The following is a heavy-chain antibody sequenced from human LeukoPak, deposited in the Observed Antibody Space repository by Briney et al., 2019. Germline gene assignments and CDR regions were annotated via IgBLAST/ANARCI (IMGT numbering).Heavy chain of an antibody. V-gene: IGHV1-46*01. Sequence: ASVKVSCKASGYTFTGYYMHWVRQAPGQGLEWMGIINPSGGSTSYAQKFQGRVTMTRDTSTSTVYMELSSLRSEDTAVYYCARVRAVRGVNDAFDIWGQGTMVTVSS. CDR2: INPSGGST. D-gene: IGHD3-10*01. CDR1: GYTFTGYY. J-gene: IGHJ3*02. CDR3: ARVRAVRGVNDAFDI.